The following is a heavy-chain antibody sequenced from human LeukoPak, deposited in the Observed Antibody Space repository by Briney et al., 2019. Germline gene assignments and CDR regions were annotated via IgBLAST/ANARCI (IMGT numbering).Heavy chain of an antibody. CDR3: ARDRGYDSSGYYYILWFDY. CDR1: GYTFTAFY. V-gene: IGHV1-69*13. D-gene: IGHD3-22*01. J-gene: IGHJ4*02. CDR2: IIPIFGIA. Sequence: SVKVSCKASGYTFTAFYMHWVRQAPGQGLEWMGGIIPIFGIANYAQKFQGRVTITADESTSTAYMELSSLRSEDTAVYYCARDRGYDSSGYYYILWFDYWGQGTLVTVSS.